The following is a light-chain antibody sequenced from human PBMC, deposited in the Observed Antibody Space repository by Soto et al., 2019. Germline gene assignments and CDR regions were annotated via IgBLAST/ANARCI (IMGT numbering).Light chain of an antibody. Sequence: QSALTQPRSVSGSPGQSVTISCTGTTSDVGGYNYVSWYQQHPGKAPKVMIYDVSERPSGVPDRFSGSKSGNTASLTISGLQAEDEADYYCYSYAGSYSVVFGGGIKLTVL. CDR1: TSDVGGYNY. CDR2: DVS. J-gene: IGLJ2*01. CDR3: YSYAGSYSVV. V-gene: IGLV2-11*01.